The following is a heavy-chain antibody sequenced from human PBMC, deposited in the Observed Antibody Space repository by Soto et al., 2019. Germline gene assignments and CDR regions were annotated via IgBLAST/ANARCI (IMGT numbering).Heavy chain of an antibody. CDR2: ISGSGGST. V-gene: IGHV3-23*01. CDR3: AKVLSFRYYDSSGYQGDY. J-gene: IGHJ4*02. CDR1: GFTFSSYA. D-gene: IGHD3-22*01. Sequence: EVQLLESGGGLVQPGGSLRLSCAASGFTFSSYAMSWVRQAPGKGLEWVSAISGSGGSTYYADSVKGRFTISRDNSKNTLYLQMNSLRAEDTAVYYCAKVLSFRYYDSSGYQGDYWGQGTLVTVSS.